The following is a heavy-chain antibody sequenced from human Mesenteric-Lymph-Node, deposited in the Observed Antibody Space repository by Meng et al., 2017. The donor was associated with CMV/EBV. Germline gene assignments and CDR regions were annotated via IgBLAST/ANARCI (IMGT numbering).Heavy chain of an antibody. D-gene: IGHD1-26*01. CDR2: ISSSGNTI. CDR3: ATLKVGTTFDY. V-gene: IGHV3-11*04. Sequence: GGSLRLSCAASGFTFSDYYMSWIRQAPGKGLEWVSYISSSGNTIYYADSVKGRFTVSRDNAKNSLYLQMNSLRAEDTAVYYCATLKVGTTFDYWGQGTLVTVSS. J-gene: IGHJ4*02. CDR1: GFTFSDYY.